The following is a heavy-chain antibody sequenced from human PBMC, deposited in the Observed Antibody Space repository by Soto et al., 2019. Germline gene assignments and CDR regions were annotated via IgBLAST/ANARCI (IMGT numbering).Heavy chain of an antibody. CDR2: ISYDGSNK. CDR3: ARLASGSLFDY. CDR1: GFTFSSYA. J-gene: IGHJ4*02. Sequence: QVQLVESGGGVVQPGRSLRLSCAASGFTFSSYAMHWVRQAPGKGLEWVAVISYDGSNKYYADSVKGRFTISRDNSKNTLYLQMNSLRAEDTAVYYCARLASGSLFDYWGQGTLVTVSS. D-gene: IGHD1-26*01. V-gene: IGHV3-30-3*01.